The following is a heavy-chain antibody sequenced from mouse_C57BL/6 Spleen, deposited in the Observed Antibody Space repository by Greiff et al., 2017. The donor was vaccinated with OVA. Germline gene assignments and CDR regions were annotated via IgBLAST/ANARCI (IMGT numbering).Heavy chain of an antibody. CDR2: IDPSDSET. Sequence: QVQLQQPGAELVRPGSSVKLSCKASGYTFTSYWMHWVKQRPIQGLEWIGNIDPSDSETHYNQKFKDKATLTVDKSSSTAYMQLSSLTSEDSAVYYCAREQTAQATHFDYWGQGTTLTVSS. CDR3: AREQTAQATHFDY. J-gene: IGHJ2*01. CDR1: GYTFTSYW. V-gene: IGHV1-52*01. D-gene: IGHD3-2*02.